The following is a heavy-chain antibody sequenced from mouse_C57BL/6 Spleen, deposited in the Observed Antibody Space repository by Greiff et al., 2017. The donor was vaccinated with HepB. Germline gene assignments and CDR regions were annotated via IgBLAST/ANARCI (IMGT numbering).Heavy chain of an antibody. CDR1: GFTFSDYY. J-gene: IGHJ3*01. Sequence: EVKLMESGGGLVQPGGSLKLSCAASGFTFSDYYMYWVRQTPEKRLEWVAYISNGGGSTYYPDTVKGRFTISRDNAKNTLYLQMSRLKSEDTAMYYCARHDWDGAYWGQGTPVTVSA. D-gene: IGHD4-1*01. CDR3: ARHDWDGAY. V-gene: IGHV5-12*01. CDR2: ISNGGGST.